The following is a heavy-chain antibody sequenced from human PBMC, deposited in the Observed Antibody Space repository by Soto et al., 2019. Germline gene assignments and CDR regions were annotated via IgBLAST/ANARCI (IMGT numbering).Heavy chain of an antibody. CDR1: GGSMSSYY. V-gene: IGHV4-59*01. CDR3: ASYANYNHF. Sequence: QVQLQESGPGLVQPSETLSLTCNVSGGSMSSYYWSWIWQLPGKGLEWLGYVSYGGSTNYYISLKSRFTISVDTSKNQFSLKLSSVTAADTAVYYCASYANYNHFWGQGTLVTVSS. CDR2: VSYGGST. D-gene: IGHD4-4*01. J-gene: IGHJ4*02.